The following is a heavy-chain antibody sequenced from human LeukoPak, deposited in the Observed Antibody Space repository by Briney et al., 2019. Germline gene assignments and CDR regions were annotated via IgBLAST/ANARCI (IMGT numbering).Heavy chain of an antibody. V-gene: IGHV3-30*02. D-gene: IGHD1-26*01. Sequence: GGSLRLSCAASGFTFSSYGMRWVRQAPGKGLEWVAFIRYDGSNKYYADSVKGRFTISRDNAKNSLYLQMNSLRAEDTAVYYCARDPYSGGYGDYYYYYMDLWGQGTTVTISS. CDR1: GFTFSSYG. CDR3: ARDPYSGGYGDYYYYYMDL. J-gene: IGHJ6*03. CDR2: IRYDGSNK.